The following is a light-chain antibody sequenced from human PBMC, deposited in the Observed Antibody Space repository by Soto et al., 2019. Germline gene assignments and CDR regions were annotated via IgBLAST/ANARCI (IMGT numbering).Light chain of an antibody. CDR1: QSVSSIY. CDR2: GTS. J-gene: IGKJ5*01. CDR3: QQSDT. V-gene: IGKV3-20*01. Sequence: IVLTQSPGTLSLSPGERATLSCRASQSVSSIYLAWYQQKPGQAPRLLIYGTSSRATGIPDRFSGSGSGTDFTLTISRLEPEHFAVYYCQQSDTFGQATRLEIK.